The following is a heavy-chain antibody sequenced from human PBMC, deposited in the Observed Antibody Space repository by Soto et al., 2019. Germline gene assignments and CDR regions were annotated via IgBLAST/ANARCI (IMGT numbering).Heavy chain of an antibody. CDR1: GGTFSSYA. J-gene: IGHJ4*02. CDR2: IIPIFGTA. CDR3: ATPTRGCRGGSCYPPAFDY. V-gene: IGHV1-69*12. Sequence: QVQLVQSGAEVKKPGSSVKVSCKASGGTFSSYAISWVRQAPGQGLEWMGGIIPIFGTAKYAQKFQGRVTITADESTSTAYMGLSSLRSEDTSVYYCATPTRGCRGGSCYPPAFDYWGQGTLVSVSS. D-gene: IGHD2-15*01.